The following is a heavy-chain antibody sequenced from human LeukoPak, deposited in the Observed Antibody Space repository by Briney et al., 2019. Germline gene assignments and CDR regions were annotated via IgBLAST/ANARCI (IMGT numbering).Heavy chain of an antibody. J-gene: IGHJ4*02. CDR1: GFTFSTYT. Sequence: GGSLRLSCAAAGFTFSTYTMNWVRQAPGKGLEWVSFRSSSSRTIYYADSVKGRFTISRDNAKNSLYMQMNSLRAEDTAVYYCARDVYYDSSGYRPNLDNWGQGTLVTVSS. D-gene: IGHD3-22*01. CDR2: RSSSSRTI. V-gene: IGHV3-48*01. CDR3: ARDVYYDSSGYRPNLDN.